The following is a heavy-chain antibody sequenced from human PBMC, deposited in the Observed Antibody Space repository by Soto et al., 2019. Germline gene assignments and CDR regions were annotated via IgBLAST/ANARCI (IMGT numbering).Heavy chain of an antibody. CDR1: GDSVSSNSAA. V-gene: IGHV6-1*01. CDR2: TYYGSKWYN. J-gene: IGHJ5*02. D-gene: IGHD6-13*01. Sequence: VSLTCAISGDSVSSNSAAWNWIRQSPSRGLEWLGRTYYGSKWYNDYAVSVKSRITINPDTSKNQFSLQLHSVTPEDTAVYYCARDRSPGSSSWYDNWGQGTLVTVSS. CDR3: ARDRSPGSSSWYDN.